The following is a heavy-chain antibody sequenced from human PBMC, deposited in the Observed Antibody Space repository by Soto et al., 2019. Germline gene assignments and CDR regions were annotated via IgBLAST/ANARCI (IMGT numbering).Heavy chain of an antibody. CDR3: ARRHLAVAVSPGFDP. V-gene: IGHV2-26*01. CDR1: GLSITDSEMG. J-gene: IGHJ5*02. CDR2: IDSSGEK. D-gene: IGHD6-19*01. Sequence: QVTLKESGPVLVKPTETLTLRCTVSGLSITDSEMGVSWIRQPPGQPLEWLAQIDSSGEKSYRTFLKSRLAISKDTSKSQIVLTMTNMDPADTATYYCARRHLAVAVSPGFDPWGQGIPVTVSS.